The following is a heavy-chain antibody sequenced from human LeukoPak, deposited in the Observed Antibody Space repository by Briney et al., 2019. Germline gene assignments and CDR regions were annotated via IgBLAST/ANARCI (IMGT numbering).Heavy chain of an antibody. Sequence: PGGSLRLSCAASGFTFSDYYMSWIRQAPGKGLEWVSYISSSSSYTNYADSVKGRFTISRDNAKNSLCLQMNSLRAEDTAVYYCARVGSGWSYDAFDIWGQGTMVTVSS. J-gene: IGHJ3*02. D-gene: IGHD6-19*01. CDR2: ISSSSSYT. CDR1: GFTFSDYY. CDR3: ARVGSGWSYDAFDI. V-gene: IGHV3-11*06.